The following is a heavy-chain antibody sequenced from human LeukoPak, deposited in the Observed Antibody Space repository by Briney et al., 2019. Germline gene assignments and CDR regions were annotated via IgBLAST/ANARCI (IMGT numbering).Heavy chain of an antibody. CDR3: AKDRSSSWYPLCFDY. Sequence: GGSLRLSCAASGFTFSIYWMTWVRQAPGKGLEWVASIKQDGSEKYYVDSVKGRFTISGDNAKDSLYLQMNSLRAEDTAVYYCAKDRSSSWYPLCFDYWGQGTLVTVSS. CDR2: IKQDGSEK. D-gene: IGHD6-13*01. CDR1: GFTFSIYW. J-gene: IGHJ4*02. V-gene: IGHV3-7*03.